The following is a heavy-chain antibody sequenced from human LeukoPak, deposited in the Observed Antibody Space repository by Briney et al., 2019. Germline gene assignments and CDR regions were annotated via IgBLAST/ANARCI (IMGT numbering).Heavy chain of an antibody. J-gene: IGHJ4*02. V-gene: IGHV3-23*01. CDR2: FSGRGAGT. CDR3: AKNTNSKPDN. D-gene: IGHD2-8*01. CDR1: GFSFSTYA. Sequence: GGSLRLSCAASGFSFSTYAMSWVRQAPGKGLEWVSTFSGRGAGTYYADSVKGRFTISRDNSKNTLYLLMNSLRADDTAVYYCAKNTNSKPDNWGQGTLVTVSS.